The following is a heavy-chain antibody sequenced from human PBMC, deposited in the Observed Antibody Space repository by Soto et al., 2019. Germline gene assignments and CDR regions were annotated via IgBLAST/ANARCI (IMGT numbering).Heavy chain of an antibody. CDR3: ARDRRLVVPAAIHYYGMDV. CDR2: IYYSGST. D-gene: IGHD2-2*01. V-gene: IGHV4-31*02. Sequence: SETLSLTXTVSGGSISSGGYYWSWIRQHPGKGLEWIGYIYYSGSTYYNPSLKSRVTISVDTSKNQFSLKLSSVTAADTAVYYCARDRRLVVPAAIHYYGMDVWGQGTTVTVSS. J-gene: IGHJ6*02. CDR1: GGSISSGGYY.